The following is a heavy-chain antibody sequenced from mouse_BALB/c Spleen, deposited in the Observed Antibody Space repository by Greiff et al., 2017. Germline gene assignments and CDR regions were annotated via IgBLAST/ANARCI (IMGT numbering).Heavy chain of an antibody. Sequence: EVQLQQSGAELVKPGASVKLSCTASGFNIKDTYMHWVKQRPEQGLEWIGRIDPANGNTKYDPKFQGKATITADTSSNTAYLQLSSLTSEDTAVDYCAKGGNYVYYFDYWGQGTTLTVSS. J-gene: IGHJ2*01. CDR2: IDPANGNT. D-gene: IGHD2-1*01. CDR3: AKGGNYVYYFDY. V-gene: IGHV14-3*02. CDR1: GFNIKDTY.